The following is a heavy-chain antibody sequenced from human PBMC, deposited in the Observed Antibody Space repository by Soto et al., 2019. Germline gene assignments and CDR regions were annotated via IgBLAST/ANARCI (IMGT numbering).Heavy chain of an antibody. CDR1: GGTFSSYA. CDR2: IIPIFGTA. V-gene: IGHV1-69*13. Sequence: GASVKVSCKASGGTFSSYAISWVRQAPGQGLEWMGGIIPIFGTANYAQKFQGRVTITADESTSTAYMELSSLRSEDTAVYYCARVAHDSSGYLYYGMDFWGQGTTVTVSS. J-gene: IGHJ6*02. D-gene: IGHD3-22*01. CDR3: ARVAHDSSGYLYYGMDF.